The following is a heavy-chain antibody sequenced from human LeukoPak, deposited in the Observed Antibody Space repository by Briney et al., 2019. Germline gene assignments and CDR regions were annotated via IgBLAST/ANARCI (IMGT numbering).Heavy chain of an antibody. V-gene: IGHV3-23*01. Sequence: PGGSLRLSCAASGFSFSNYAMSWVRQAPGKGLEWVSGISGGASRTYYAASVKGRFTISRDNSKNTVYLQMNSLRAEDTAVYYCARVYYGSGSLHYYYYYMDVWGKGTTVTISS. CDR1: GFSFSNYA. CDR3: ARVYYGSGSLHYYYYYMDV. CDR2: ISGGASRT. J-gene: IGHJ6*03. D-gene: IGHD3-10*01.